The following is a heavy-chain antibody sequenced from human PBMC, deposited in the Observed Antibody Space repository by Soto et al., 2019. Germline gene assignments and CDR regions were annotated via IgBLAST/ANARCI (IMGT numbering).Heavy chain of an antibody. Sequence: ASVKVSCKASGGTFSRYAISWVRQAPGQGLEWMGWISPYKGNTNYAQKLQDRVTMTTDTSTSTAYMELRSLRSDDTAVYYCARDLDGSGSYYTDYWGQGTLVTVSS. D-gene: IGHD3-10*01. CDR2: ISPYKGNT. J-gene: IGHJ4*02. CDR1: GGTFSRYA. V-gene: IGHV1-18*01. CDR3: ARDLDGSGSYYTDY.